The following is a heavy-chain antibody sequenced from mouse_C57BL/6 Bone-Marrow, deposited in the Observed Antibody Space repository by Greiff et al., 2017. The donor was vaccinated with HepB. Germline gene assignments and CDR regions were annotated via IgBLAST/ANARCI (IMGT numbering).Heavy chain of an antibody. CDR2: INPSNGGT. CDR1: GYTFTSYW. V-gene: IGHV1-53*01. D-gene: IGHD1-1*01. Sequence: QVQLQQSGTELVKPGASVKLSCKASGYTFTSYWMHWVKPRPGQGLEWIGNINPSNGGTNYNEKFKSKATLTVDKSSSTAYMQLSSLTSEDSAVYYCARKGDYYGSSYPINYAMDYWGQGTSVTVSS. J-gene: IGHJ4*01. CDR3: ARKGDYYGSSYPINYAMDY.